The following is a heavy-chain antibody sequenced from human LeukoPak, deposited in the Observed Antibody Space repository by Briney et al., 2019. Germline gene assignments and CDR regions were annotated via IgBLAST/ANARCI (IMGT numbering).Heavy chain of an antibody. D-gene: IGHD6-6*01. V-gene: IGHV3-23*01. CDR2: ISASGVST. J-gene: IGHJ4*02. CDR3: AKDLGQSNSWYFFDN. CDR1: GFTSPTYG. Sequence: GGSLRLSCVASGFTSPTYGMSWVRQAPGKGLEWLSSISASGVSTYYADSVKGRFTVARDISKNTLFLRMNSLRGEDTALYYCAKDLGQSNSWYFFDNWGQGVLVTVFS.